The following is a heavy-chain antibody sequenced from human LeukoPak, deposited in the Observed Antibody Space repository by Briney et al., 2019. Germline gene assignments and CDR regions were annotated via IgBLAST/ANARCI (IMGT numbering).Heavy chain of an antibody. CDR1: GDTLTELS. D-gene: IGHD6-13*01. J-gene: IGHJ6*02. Sequence: ASVKVSCTVSGDTLTELSMHWVRQAPGKGLEWMGIINPSGGSTSYAQKFQGRVTMTRDTSTSTVYMELSSLRSEDTAVYYCARQISSWPYYYYGMDVWGQGTTVTVSS. V-gene: IGHV1-46*01. CDR3: ARQISSWPYYYYGMDV. CDR2: INPSGGST.